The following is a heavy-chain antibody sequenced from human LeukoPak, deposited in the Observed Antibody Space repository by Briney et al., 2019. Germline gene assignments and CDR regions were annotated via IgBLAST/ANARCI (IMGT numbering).Heavy chain of an antibody. CDR1: GGSISSAY. CDR2: IYSSGRT. CDR3: ARDWVGELPHY. V-gene: IGHV4-4*07. J-gene: IGHJ4*02. Sequence: SETLSLTCTASGGSISSAYWSWIRQPAGKGLEWIGRIYSSGRTNYNSSLKSRVTMSVDTSKNQCSLKLTSVTAADTAVYYCARDWVGELPHYWGQGTLVTVSS. D-gene: IGHD3-10*01.